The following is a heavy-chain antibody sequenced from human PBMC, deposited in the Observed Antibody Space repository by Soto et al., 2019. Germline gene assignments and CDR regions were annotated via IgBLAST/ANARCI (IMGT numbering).Heavy chain of an antibody. CDR2: VYSGGAT. J-gene: IGHJ4*02. V-gene: IGHV3-53*02. CDR1: GFSVSRNY. CDR3: ARVPGRL. D-gene: IGHD3-10*01. Sequence: QLAETAGGLIQPGTSLTLSCAASGFSVSRNYMTWVRQAPGKGLEWVSFVYSGGATFYADSMKGRFILSRDDSQNTMYLQMNNLRAEDTAVYYCARVPGRLWGRGTLVTVAS.